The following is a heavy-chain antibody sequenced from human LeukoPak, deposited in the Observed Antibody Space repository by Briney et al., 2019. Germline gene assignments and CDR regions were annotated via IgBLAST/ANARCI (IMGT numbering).Heavy chain of an antibody. J-gene: IGHJ4*02. CDR2: IKNKTNGGTT. Sequence: GGSLRLSCAASGFIFSSAWMTWVRQGPGKGLEWVGHIKNKTNGGTTDYAAPVKGRFIISRDDSKNTLYLQMNSLRTEDTAVYYCARGFCSSTSCYQGPFDFWGQGTLVTVSS. CDR1: GFIFSSAW. CDR3: ARGFCSSTSCYQGPFDF. D-gene: IGHD2-2*01. V-gene: IGHV3-15*01.